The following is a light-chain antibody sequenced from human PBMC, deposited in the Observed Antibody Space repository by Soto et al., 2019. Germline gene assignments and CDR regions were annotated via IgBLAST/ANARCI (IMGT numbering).Light chain of an antibody. J-gene: IGLJ3*02. CDR3: VLYMGSAWV. CDR2: STN. V-gene: IGLV8-61*01. Sequence: QNVVTQEPSFSVSPGGTVTLTCGLSSGSVSTSYYPSWYQQTPGQAPRTLIYSTNTRSSGVPDRFSGSILGNKAALTITGAQADDESDYYCVLYMGSAWVFGGGTKLTVL. CDR1: SGSVSTSYY.